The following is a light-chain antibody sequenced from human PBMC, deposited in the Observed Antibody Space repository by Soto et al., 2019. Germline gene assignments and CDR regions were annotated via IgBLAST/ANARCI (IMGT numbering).Light chain of an antibody. CDR3: QQRSNWPPLYT. V-gene: IGKV3-11*01. CDR2: DAS. J-gene: IGKJ2*01. Sequence: EIVLTQSPATLSLSPGERATLSCMASQSVSSYLAWYQQKPGQAPRLLIYDASNRATGIPARFSGSGSGTDFTHTISSLEPEDFAVYYCQQRSNWPPLYTFGQGTKLEIK. CDR1: QSVSSY.